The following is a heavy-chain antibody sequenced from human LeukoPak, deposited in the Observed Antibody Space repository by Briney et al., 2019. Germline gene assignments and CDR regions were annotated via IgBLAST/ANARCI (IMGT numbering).Heavy chain of an antibody. Sequence: GGSLRLSCAASGFTFSSYEMNWVRQAPGKGLEWVSYISSSGSTIYYADSVKGRFTISRDNAKNSLYLQMNSLRAEDTAVYYCARVVGYSSGWLAFDYWGQGTLVTVSS. CDR3: ARVVGYSSGWLAFDY. V-gene: IGHV3-48*03. J-gene: IGHJ4*02. D-gene: IGHD6-19*01. CDR1: GFTFSSYE. CDR2: ISSSGSTI.